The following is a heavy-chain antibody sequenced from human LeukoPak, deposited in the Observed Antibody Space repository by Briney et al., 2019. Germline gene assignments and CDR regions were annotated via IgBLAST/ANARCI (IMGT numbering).Heavy chain of an antibody. Sequence: ASVKVSCKASGYTFTTYALNWVRQAPGQGLEWMGWINTNTGNPTYAQGFTGRFVFSLDTSVSTAYLQISSLRTEDTAVYYCARVGPPTPTIATAGTGFFQHWGQGTLVTVSS. J-gene: IGHJ1*01. D-gene: IGHD6-13*01. V-gene: IGHV7-4-1*02. CDR3: ARVGPPTPTIATAGTGFFQH. CDR1: GYTFTTYA. CDR2: INTNTGNP.